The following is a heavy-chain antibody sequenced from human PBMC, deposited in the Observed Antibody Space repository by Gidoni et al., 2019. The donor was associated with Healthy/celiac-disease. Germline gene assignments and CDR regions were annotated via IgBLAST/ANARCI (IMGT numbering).Heavy chain of an antibody. CDR2: ISGSGGST. CDR1: GFTFSSYA. D-gene: IGHD2-15*01. J-gene: IGHJ5*02. Sequence: EVQLLESGGGLVQPGGSLRLSCAASGFTFSSYAMSWVRQAPGTGLKWFEVISGSGGSTYDADSVKGRFTISRDNSKNTLYLQMNSLRAEDTAVYYCAKDNGRGWELQAWGQGTLVTVSS. CDR3: AKDNGRGWELQA. V-gene: IGHV3-23*01.